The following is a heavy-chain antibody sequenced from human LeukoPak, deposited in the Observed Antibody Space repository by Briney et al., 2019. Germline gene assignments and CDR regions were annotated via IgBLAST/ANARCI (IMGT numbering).Heavy chain of an antibody. V-gene: IGHV4-61*02. CDR1: GGSISSSSYY. CDR3: ARAWYNSNYYYMDV. D-gene: IGHD1-20*01. CDR2: IYTSGST. Sequence: SETLSLTCTVSGGSISSSSYYWSWIRQPAGKGLEWIGRIYTSGSTNYNPSLKSRVTMSVDASKNQFSLKLSSVTAADTAVYYCARAWYNSNYYYMDVWGKGTTVTVSS. J-gene: IGHJ6*03.